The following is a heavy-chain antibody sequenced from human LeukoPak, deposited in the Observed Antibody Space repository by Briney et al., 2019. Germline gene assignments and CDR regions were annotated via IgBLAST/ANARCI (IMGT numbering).Heavy chain of an antibody. Sequence: PGGSLRLSCAASGFPFSSYAMSWVRQAPGKGLEWVSVISGSGDTTYYADSVKGRFTISRDEFKNTVSLQMNSLRAEDTAVYYCAKSDCYDSSSHPSSFDYWGQGTLVTVSS. J-gene: IGHJ4*02. D-gene: IGHD3-22*01. V-gene: IGHV3-23*01. CDR2: ISGSGDTT. CDR3: AKSDCYDSSSHPSSFDY. CDR1: GFPFSSYA.